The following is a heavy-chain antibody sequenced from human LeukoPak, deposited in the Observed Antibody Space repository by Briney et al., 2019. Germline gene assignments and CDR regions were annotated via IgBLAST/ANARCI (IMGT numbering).Heavy chain of an antibody. V-gene: IGHV4-61*02. CDR2: IYTSGST. Sequence: SETLSLTCTVSGGSISGGSYYWSWIRQPAGKGLEWIGRIYTSGSTNYNPSLKSRVTISVDTSKNQFSLKLSSVTAADTAVYYCAREVPHSWYLYHYYYMDVWGKGTTVTISS. J-gene: IGHJ6*03. CDR1: GGSISGGSYY. D-gene: IGHD6-13*01. CDR3: AREVPHSWYLYHYYYMDV.